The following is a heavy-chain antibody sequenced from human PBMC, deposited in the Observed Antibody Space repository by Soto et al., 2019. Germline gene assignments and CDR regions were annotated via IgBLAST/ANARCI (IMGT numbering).Heavy chain of an antibody. D-gene: IGHD6-13*01. J-gene: IGHJ6*02. Sequence: PGGSLRLSCAASGFTFSSYEMNWVRQAPGKGLEWVSYISSSVSTIYYADSVKGRFTISRDNAKNSLYLQMNSLRAEDTAVYYCAREGTAAAAHSYYYYGMDVWGQGTRVTVSS. CDR1: GFTFSSYE. CDR2: ISSSVSTI. CDR3: AREGTAAAAHSYYYYGMDV. V-gene: IGHV3-48*03.